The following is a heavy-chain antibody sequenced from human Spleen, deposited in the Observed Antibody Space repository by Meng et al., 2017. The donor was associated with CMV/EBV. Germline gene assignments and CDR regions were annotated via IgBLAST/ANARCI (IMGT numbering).Heavy chain of an antibody. CDR1: GFTFSSYE. CDR2: ISSSGTII. V-gene: IGHV3-48*03. J-gene: IGHJ4*02. Sequence: GGSLRLSCAASGFTFSSYEMNWVRQAPGKGLEWVSNISSSGTIIYYADSVKGRFTISRDNAKNSLYLQMNSLRAEDTAVYYCAKDWGDGYNPSCSDYWGQGTLVTVSS. CDR3: AKDWGDGYNPSCSDY. D-gene: IGHD5-24*01.